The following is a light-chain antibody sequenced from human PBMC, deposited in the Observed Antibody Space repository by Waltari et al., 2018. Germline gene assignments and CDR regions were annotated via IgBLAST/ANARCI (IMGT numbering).Light chain of an antibody. CDR2: DAS. J-gene: IGKJ1*01. V-gene: IGKV3-20*01. CDR1: QRVRMALRT. Sequence: EIVLTQSPGTLSLSPGERATLSCRASQRVRMALRTLAWYQQKPWQAPRLRIYDASTRATGIPDRFSGSGSGTDFTLTISRLEPDDFAVYYCQRYGTLPATFGQGTKVEIK. CDR3: QRYGTLPAT.